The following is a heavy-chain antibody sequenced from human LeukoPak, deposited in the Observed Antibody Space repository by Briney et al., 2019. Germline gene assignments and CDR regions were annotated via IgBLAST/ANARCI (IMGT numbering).Heavy chain of an antibody. D-gene: IGHD1-26*01. Sequence: PGGSLRLSCAASGFTFSSYWMSWVRQAPGKGLEWVALLSYDGSNECYADSVKGRLTISRDNSKNTLYLQMNSLRAEDTAVYYCARGRGSYSADYWGQGTLVTVSS. V-gene: IGHV3-30-3*01. CDR1: GFTFSSYW. J-gene: IGHJ4*02. CDR2: LSYDGSNE. CDR3: ARGRGSYSADY.